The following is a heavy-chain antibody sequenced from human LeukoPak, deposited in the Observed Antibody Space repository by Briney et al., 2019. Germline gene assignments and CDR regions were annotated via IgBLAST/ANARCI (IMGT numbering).Heavy chain of an antibody. V-gene: IGHV3-23*01. CDR2: ISDSGDAT. D-gene: IGHD1-26*01. CDR3: AKWYFGSSGSYSALDV. Sequence: GGSLRLSCATSGFTFNTYAMSWVRQAPGRGLEWVSSISDSGDATYYPASVKGRLTTSRDNSKNMLYLRMNSLRAEDTAVYYCAKWYFGSSGSYSALDVWGQGTMVTVSS. J-gene: IGHJ3*01. CDR1: GFTFNTYA.